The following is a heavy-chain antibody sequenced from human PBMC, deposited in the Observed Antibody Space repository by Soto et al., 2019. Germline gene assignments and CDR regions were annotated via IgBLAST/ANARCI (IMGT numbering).Heavy chain of an antibody. CDR3: TRGDWFHY. CDR1: GDSVSSNTAA. Sequence: SQTLSLTCAISGDSVSSNTAAWNWIRQSPSRGLEWLGRTYYRSKWYNDYAASVRSRITINPDTSKNQFSLQLNSVTPDDTAIYYCTRGDWFHYWGQGTLVTVSS. V-gene: IGHV6-1*01. CDR2: TYYRSKWYN. D-gene: IGHD2-21*01. J-gene: IGHJ4*02.